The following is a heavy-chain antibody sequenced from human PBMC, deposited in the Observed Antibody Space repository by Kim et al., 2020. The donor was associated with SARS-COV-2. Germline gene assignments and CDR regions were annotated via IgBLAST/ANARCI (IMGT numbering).Heavy chain of an antibody. CDR3: ARAGSGSYPYNWFDP. CDR2: INPNSGGT. V-gene: IGHV1-2*02. J-gene: IGHJ5*02. Sequence: ASVKVSCKASGYTFTGYYMHWVRQAPGQGLEWMGWINPNSGGTNYAQKFQGRVTMTRDTSISTAYMELSRLRSDDTAVYYCARAGSGSYPYNWFDPWGQGTLVTVSS. CDR1: GYTFTGYY. D-gene: IGHD3-10*01.